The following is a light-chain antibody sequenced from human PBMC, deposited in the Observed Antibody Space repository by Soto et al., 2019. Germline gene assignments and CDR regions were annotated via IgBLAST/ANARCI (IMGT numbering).Light chain of an antibody. CDR2: AAS. CDR3: LQSNSFPLT. V-gene: IGKV1-12*01. Sequence: DIQMTQSPSSVSASVGDGVTISCRASQSIASWLAWYQQRPGKAPRLLIYAASRLQRGVPSRFSGSESGTDFTLTISNLQPEDFATYYCLQSNSFPLTFGGGTK. J-gene: IGKJ4*01. CDR1: QSIASW.